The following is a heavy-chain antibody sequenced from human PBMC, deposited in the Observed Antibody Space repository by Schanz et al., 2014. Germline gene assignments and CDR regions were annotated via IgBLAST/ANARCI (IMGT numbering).Heavy chain of an antibody. Sequence: EVQLLESGGGLVRPGGSLRLSCAASGFTFSSYTMNWVRQAPGKGLEWVSAISGSGGSTVYADSVKGRFTISRDNSKNTLYLQMNNLRAEDTAVYYCARDRVGASSYFDYWGQGTLVIVSS. CDR2: ISGSGGST. CDR3: ARDRVGASSYFDY. J-gene: IGHJ4*02. D-gene: IGHD1-26*01. V-gene: IGHV3-23*01. CDR1: GFTFSSYT.